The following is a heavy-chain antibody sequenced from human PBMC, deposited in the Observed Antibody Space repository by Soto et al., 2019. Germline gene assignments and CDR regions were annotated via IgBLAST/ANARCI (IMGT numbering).Heavy chain of an antibody. CDR3: AKHDFWTLYNTGLDS. CDR1: GFTFTSYA. J-gene: IGHJ4*02. CDR2: ISGSGGDT. D-gene: IGHD3-3*01. Sequence: GSLRLSCSASGFTFTSYAMSWVRQAPGKGLEWVSGISGSGGDTKSADSVKGRFTISRDNFKNMLYLQMNSLRAEDTAVYYCAKHDFWTLYNTGLDSWGQGTLVTRLL. V-gene: IGHV3-23*01.